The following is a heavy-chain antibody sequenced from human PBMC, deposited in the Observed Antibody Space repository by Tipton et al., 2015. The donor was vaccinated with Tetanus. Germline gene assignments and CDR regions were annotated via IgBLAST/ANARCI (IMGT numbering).Heavy chain of an antibody. CDR2: IYPGDSDT. Sequence: VQLVQSGGEVKKPGESLKISCKGSGYIFNNYWIGWVRQKPGKGLEWMGIIYPGDSDTRYSTSFQGQVTIPVDKSINTAYLQWSSLKASDTSMFYCARAHCTDGVCNFDFWGQGALVTVAS. D-gene: IGHD2-8*01. J-gene: IGHJ4*02. CDR1: GYIFNNYW. CDR3: ARAHCTDGVCNFDF. V-gene: IGHV5-51*01.